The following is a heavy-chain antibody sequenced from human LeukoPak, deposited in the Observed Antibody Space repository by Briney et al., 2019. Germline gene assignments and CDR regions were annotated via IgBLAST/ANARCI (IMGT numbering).Heavy chain of an antibody. Sequence: GGSLRLSCAASGFTVSSNYMSWIRQAPGKGLEWVSYISSSSSYTNYADSVKGRFTISRDNAKNSLYLQMNSLRAEDTAVYYCARDIGYYGMDVWGQGTTVTVSS. CDR3: ARDIGYYGMDV. CDR1: GFTVSSNY. J-gene: IGHJ6*02. D-gene: IGHD2-15*01. CDR2: ISSSSSYT. V-gene: IGHV3-11*06.